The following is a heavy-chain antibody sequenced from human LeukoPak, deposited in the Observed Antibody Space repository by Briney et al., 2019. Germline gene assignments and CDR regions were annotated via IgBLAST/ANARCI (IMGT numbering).Heavy chain of an antibody. J-gene: IGHJ5*02. CDR1: GFTFNSYA. Sequence: GGSLRLSCAASGFTFNSYAMSWVRQAPGKGLEWVSAISGSGGSTYYADCVKGRFTISRDNSKNTLYLQMNSLRAEDTAVYYCAKTPAFIVVVPAASWFDPWGQGTLVTVSS. CDR3: AKTPAFIVVVPAASWFDP. CDR2: ISGSGGST. D-gene: IGHD2-2*01. V-gene: IGHV3-23*01.